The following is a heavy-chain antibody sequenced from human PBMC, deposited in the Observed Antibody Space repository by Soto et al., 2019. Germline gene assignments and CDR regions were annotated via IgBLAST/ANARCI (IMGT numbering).Heavy chain of an antibody. V-gene: IGHV4-39*01. J-gene: IGHJ6*03. Sequence: QLQLQESGPGLVKPSETLSLTCTVSGGSISSSSYYWGWIRQPPGKGLEWIGSIYYSGSTYYNPSLKSRVTISVDTSKNQFSLKLSSVTAADTAVYYCARHDNSGYEFSWNKDYYYYMDVWGKGTTVTVSS. CDR3: ARHDNSGYEFSWNKDYYYYMDV. D-gene: IGHD5-12*01. CDR1: GGSISSSSYY. CDR2: IYYSGST.